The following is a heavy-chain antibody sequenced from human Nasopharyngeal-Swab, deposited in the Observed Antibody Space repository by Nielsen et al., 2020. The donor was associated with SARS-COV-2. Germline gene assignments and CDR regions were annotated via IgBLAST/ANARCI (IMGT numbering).Heavy chain of an antibody. CDR1: GGSFSRGGYY. J-gene: IGHJ3*01. CDR2: FYYSGST. V-gene: IGHV4-31*03. D-gene: IGHD6-13*01. CDR3: ARVTRSSWYVAFDV. Sequence: LRLSCSVSGGSFSRGGYYWAWIRQHPGKGLEWIGNFYYSGSTYYSPSLRSRVTMSVDTSKNLFSLRLTSVTAADTAVYYCARVTRSSWYVAFDVWGQGTLVTASS.